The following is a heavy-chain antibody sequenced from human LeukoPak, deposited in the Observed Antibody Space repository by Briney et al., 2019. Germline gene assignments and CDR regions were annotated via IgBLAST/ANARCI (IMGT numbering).Heavy chain of an antibody. CDR1: GLTFSTYN. Sequence: GGYLRLSCVGSGLTFSTYNMNWVRQAPGKGLEWVSYISSSGSTVYYADSVRGRFTISRDNARNSLYLQMAGLTAEDTAVYYCARALDSALDVWGNGTTVTVSS. J-gene: IGHJ6*04. D-gene: IGHD3/OR15-3a*01. CDR3: ARALDSALDV. CDR2: ISSSGSTV. V-gene: IGHV3-48*01.